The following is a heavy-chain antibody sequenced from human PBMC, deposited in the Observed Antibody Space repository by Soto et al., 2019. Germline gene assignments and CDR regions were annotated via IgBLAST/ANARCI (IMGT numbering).Heavy chain of an antibody. CDR2: IYWDDDK. CDR3: IHSRCGGDCLRSYSSHYYDGLYV. J-gene: IGHJ6*02. CDR1: GFSLNTGGLG. D-gene: IGHD2-21*02. Sequence: QITLKESGPTLVKPTQTLTLTCSVSGFSLNTGGLGVGWIRQPPGKALEWLALIYWDDDKRYSQSLRNRLSISTDTSNNLDVFTMTNTDPVDTATYYCIHSRCGGDCLRSYSSHYYDGLYVWRQGTTVTVSS. V-gene: IGHV2-5*02.